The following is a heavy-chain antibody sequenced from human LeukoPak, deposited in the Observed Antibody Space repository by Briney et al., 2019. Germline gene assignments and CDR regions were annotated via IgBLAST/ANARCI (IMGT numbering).Heavy chain of an antibody. V-gene: IGHV3-23*01. J-gene: IGHJ4*02. CDR2: ISGSGGST. CDR3: ANGVGATTT. Sequence: GGSLRLSCTASGFAFSTYGMNWVRQAPGKGLEWVSAISGSGGSTYYADSVKGRFTISRDNSKNTLYLQMNSLRAEDTAVYYCANGVGATTTWGQGTLVTVSS. CDR1: GFAFSTYG. D-gene: IGHD1-26*01.